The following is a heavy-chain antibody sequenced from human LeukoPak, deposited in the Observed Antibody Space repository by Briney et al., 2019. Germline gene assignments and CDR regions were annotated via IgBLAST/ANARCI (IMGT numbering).Heavy chain of an antibody. V-gene: IGHV1-8*03. Sequence: GASVKVSCKASGYTFTSYDINWVRQATGQGLEWMGWMNPNSGNTGYAQKFQGRVTITRNTSISTAYMELSSLRAEDTAVYYCAAKGNGYTGIYLFAHWGQGTLVTVSS. CDR3: AAKGNGYTGIYLFAH. D-gene: IGHD1-26*01. CDR2: MNPNSGNT. CDR1: GYTFTSYD. J-gene: IGHJ4*02.